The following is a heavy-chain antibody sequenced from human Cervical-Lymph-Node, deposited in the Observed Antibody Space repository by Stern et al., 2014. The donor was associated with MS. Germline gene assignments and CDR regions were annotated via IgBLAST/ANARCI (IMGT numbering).Heavy chain of an antibody. J-gene: IGHJ4*02. CDR3: ARSPDLYDSSGYYFD. D-gene: IGHD3-22*01. CDR2: IIPFLGIA. Sequence: VQLVQSGAEVKKPGSSVKVSCKASGGTLHNYAVSSLRQAPRQGPEWIGKIIPFLGIANYAHKFQGRVTLTAAATTSYMEVSSLRSDDTAVYYCARSPDLYDSSGYYFDWGQGTLVTVSS. CDR1: GGTLHNYA. V-gene: IGHV1-69*04.